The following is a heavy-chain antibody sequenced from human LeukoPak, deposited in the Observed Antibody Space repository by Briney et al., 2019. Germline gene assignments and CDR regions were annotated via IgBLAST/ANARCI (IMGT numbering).Heavy chain of an antibody. D-gene: IGHD1-26*01. CDR3: ARGTQWELPDYYFDY. V-gene: IGHV4-59*01. J-gene: IGHJ4*02. CDR2: IYYSGST. CDR1: GGSISSYY. Sequence: PSETLSLTCTVSGGSISSYYWSWIRQPPGKGLEWIGYIYYSGSTNYNPSLKSRVTISVDTSKNQFSLKLGSVTAADTAVYYCARGTQWELPDYYFDYWGQGTLVTVSS.